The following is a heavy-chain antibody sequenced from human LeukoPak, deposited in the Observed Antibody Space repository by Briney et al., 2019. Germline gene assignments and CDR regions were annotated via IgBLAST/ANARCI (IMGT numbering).Heavy chain of an antibody. CDR1: GFTFSSYA. Sequence: GGSLRLPCAASGFTFSSYAMSWVRQAPGKGLEWVSAISGSGGSTYYADSVKGRFTISRDNSKNTLYLQMNSLRAEDTAVYYCANDYVWGSYLADAFDIWGQGTMVTVSS. J-gene: IGHJ3*02. V-gene: IGHV3-23*01. CDR3: ANDYVWGSYLADAFDI. D-gene: IGHD3-16*02. CDR2: ISGSGGST.